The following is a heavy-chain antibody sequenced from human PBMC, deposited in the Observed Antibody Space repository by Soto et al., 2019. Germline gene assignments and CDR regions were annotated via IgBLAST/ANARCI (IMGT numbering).Heavy chain of an antibody. CDR3: AREPYCGGDCYSNAFDI. Sequence: SETLSLTCTVSGGSISSYYWSWIRQPPGKGLEWIGYIYYSGSTNYNPSLKSRVTISVDTSKNQFSLKLSSVTAADTAVYYCAREPYCGGDCYSNAFDIWGQGTMVTVSS. D-gene: IGHD2-21*02. CDR1: GGSISSYY. J-gene: IGHJ3*02. CDR2: IYYSGST. V-gene: IGHV4-59*01.